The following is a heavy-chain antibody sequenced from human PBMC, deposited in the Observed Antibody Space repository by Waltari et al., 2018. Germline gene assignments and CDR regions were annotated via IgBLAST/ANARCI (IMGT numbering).Heavy chain of an antibody. CDR3: ARRMSTAASPDF. Sequence: QVQLMQSGAEVQKPGASVKVSCKASGYIFPNYYIQWVRQAPGRGPEWMGIINPNGGNTHYALQFLGRISITGDTLTSTVYLELTDLTSDDTAVYYCARRMSTAASPDFWGQGSLVTVSS. CDR1: GYIFPNYY. CDR2: INPNGGNT. D-gene: IGHD2-15*01. J-gene: IGHJ4*02. V-gene: IGHV1-46*01.